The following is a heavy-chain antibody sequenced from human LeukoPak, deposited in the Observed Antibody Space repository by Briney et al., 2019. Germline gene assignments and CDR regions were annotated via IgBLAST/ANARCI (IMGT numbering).Heavy chain of an antibody. CDR1: GYTFTSYD. V-gene: IGHV1-8*01. CDR3: ARASTLDPRIVGASGAFDI. J-gene: IGHJ3*02. D-gene: IGHD1-26*01. CDR2: RNPSSGNT. Sequence: GASVKVSCKASGYTFTSYDINWVCEGTGQGLERRGWRNPSSGNTGYAQKFQSRVTMTRITSISTDYMELSSLRSENTAVYYCARASTLDPRIVGASGAFDIWGKGTTVTVSS.